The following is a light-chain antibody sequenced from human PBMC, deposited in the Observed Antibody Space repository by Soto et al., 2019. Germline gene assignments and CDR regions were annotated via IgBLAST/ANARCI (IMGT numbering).Light chain of an antibody. CDR1: SSDVGSYNL. J-gene: IGLJ3*02. Sequence: QSVLTQPASVSGSPGQSITISCTGTSSDVGSYNLVSWYQQHPGKAPKLMIYEGSKRPSGVSNRFSGSKSGNTASLTISGLQVEDEADYYCCSYAGSGTWVFGGGTKLTVL. V-gene: IGLV2-23*01. CDR3: CSYAGSGTWV. CDR2: EGS.